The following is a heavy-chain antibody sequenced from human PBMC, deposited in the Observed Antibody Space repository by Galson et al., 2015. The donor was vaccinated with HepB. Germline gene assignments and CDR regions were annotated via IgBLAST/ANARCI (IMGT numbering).Heavy chain of an antibody. J-gene: IGHJ6*02. CDR3: ARGLRIQPNYYYYYGMDV. D-gene: IGHD5-18*01. CDR1: GFTFSDYY. V-gene: IGHV3-11*01. Sequence: SLRLSCAASGFTFSDYYMTWIRQAPGKGLEWVSYISSSGSTIYYADSVKGRFTISGDNAKNSLYLQMNSLRAEDTAVYYCARGLRIQPNYYYYYGMDVWGQGTTVTVSS. CDR2: ISSSGSTI.